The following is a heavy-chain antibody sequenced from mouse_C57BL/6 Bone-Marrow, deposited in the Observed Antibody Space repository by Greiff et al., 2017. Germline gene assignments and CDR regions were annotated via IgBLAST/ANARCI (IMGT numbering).Heavy chain of an antibody. CDR2: ILPGSGST. J-gene: IGHJ3*01. Sequence: VKLQQSGAELMKPGASVKLSCKATGYTFTGYWIEWVKQRPGHGLEWIGEILPGSGSTNYNEKFKGKATFTADTSSNTAYMQLSSLTTEDSAIYYWAREDYYYGSSRFAYWGQGTLVTVAA. CDR1: GYTFTGYW. D-gene: IGHD1-1*01. CDR3: AREDYYYGSSRFAY. V-gene: IGHV1-9*01.